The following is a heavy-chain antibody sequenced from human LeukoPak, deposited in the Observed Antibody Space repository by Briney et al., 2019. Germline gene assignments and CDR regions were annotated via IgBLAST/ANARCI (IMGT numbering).Heavy chain of an antibody. CDR3: APLGIAVAGLHDY. J-gene: IGHJ4*02. CDR2: ISSSSSYI. V-gene: IGHV3-21*01. CDR1: GFTFSSYA. Sequence: SGGSLRLSCAASGFTFSSYAMSWVRQAPGKGLEWVSSISSSSSYIYYADSVKGRFTISRDNAKNSLYLQMNSLRAEDTAVYYCAPLGIAVAGLHDYWGQGTLVTVSS. D-gene: IGHD6-19*01.